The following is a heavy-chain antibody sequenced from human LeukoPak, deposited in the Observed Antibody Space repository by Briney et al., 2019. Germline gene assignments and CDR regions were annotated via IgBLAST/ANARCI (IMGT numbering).Heavy chain of an antibody. CDR2: INPNSGGT. Sequence: ASVKVSCKASGYTFTGYYMHWVRQAPGQGLEWMGWINPNSGGTNYAQKFQGRVTMTRDTSISTAYMELSRLRSDDTAVYYRAREAGDIVVVVAANGFDYWGQGTLVTVSS. CDR3: AREAGDIVVVVAANGFDY. J-gene: IGHJ4*02. D-gene: IGHD2-15*01. CDR1: GYTFTGYY. V-gene: IGHV1-2*02.